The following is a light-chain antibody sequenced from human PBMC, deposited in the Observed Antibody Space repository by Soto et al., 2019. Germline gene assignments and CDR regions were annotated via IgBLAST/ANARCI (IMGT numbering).Light chain of an antibody. CDR3: QQRSNWPPYT. CDR1: QSVSSY. J-gene: IGKJ2*01. V-gene: IGKV3-11*01. Sequence: EIVLTQSPATLSLSPGERATLSCRASQSVSSYLAWYQQKPGQAPRPLIYDASNRATGIPARFSGSGSGTDFTLTISSLEPEDFAVYYCQQRSNWPPYTFGQGTKLDIK. CDR2: DAS.